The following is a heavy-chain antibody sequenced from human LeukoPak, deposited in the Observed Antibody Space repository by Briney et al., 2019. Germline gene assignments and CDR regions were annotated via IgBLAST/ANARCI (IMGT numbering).Heavy chain of an antibody. CDR2: ISHSGGAT. J-gene: IGHJ4*02. V-gene: IGHV3-23*01. CDR3: AKDRRLWFGQLLIDS. CDR1: GIAFDKNA. Sequence: GGSLRLSCAAFGIAFDKNAMSWVRQAPGKGLEWVSTISHSGGATHYADSVKGRFTISRDNSKNTVSLQMNNLRVDDTATYYCAKDRRLWFGQLLIDSWGQGALVAVSS. D-gene: IGHD3-10*01.